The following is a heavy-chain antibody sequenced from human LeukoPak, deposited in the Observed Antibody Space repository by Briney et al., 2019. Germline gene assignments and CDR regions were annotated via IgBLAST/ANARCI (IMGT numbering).Heavy chain of an antibody. CDR1: GGSFSGYF. Sequence: PSETLSLTCAVYGGSFSGYFRNWIRQPPGKGLEWIGEINHSGSTHYNPSLKSRVTISIDTSKNQISLKLTSVTAADTAVYYCARGPESGSYFAWFGPWGQGTLVTVSS. V-gene: IGHV4-34*01. J-gene: IGHJ5*02. D-gene: IGHD3-10*01. CDR3: ARGPESGSYFAWFGP. CDR2: INHSGST.